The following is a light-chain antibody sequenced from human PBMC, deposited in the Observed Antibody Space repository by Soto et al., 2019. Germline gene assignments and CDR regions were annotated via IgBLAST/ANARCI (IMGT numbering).Light chain of an antibody. CDR3: SSYTGRDNLFV. CDR2: EVS. CDR1: SSDVGAYKF. V-gene: IGLV2-8*01. J-gene: IGLJ1*01. Sequence: QSALTQPPSASGPPGQSVTISCSGTSSDVGAYKFVSWYQQHPGKAPKLIISEVSKRPSGVPDRFSGSKSGNTASLTVSGLQAEDEADYYCSSYTGRDNLFVFGTGTKVTVL.